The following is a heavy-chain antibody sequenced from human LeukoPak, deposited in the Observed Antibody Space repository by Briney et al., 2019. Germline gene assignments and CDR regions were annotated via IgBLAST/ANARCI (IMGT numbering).Heavy chain of an antibody. CDR2: INPSAGGT. V-gene: IGHV1-46*01. CDR1: GYTFTSYY. Sequence: ASVKVSCKESGYTFTSYYLHWLRQAPGQGREWMGIINPSAGGTIYAQNFQGRVTMTRDTCTSTVYMELSSLRSDDTAVYYCARPPPDSSGWHYFDYWGQGTLVTVSS. D-gene: IGHD6-19*01. CDR3: ARPPPDSSGWHYFDY. J-gene: IGHJ4*02.